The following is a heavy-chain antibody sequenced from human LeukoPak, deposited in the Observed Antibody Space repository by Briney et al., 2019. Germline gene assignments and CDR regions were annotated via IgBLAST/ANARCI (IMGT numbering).Heavy chain of an antibody. CDR2: IFQSGHT. D-gene: IGHD2-15*01. J-gene: IGHJ4*02. Sequence: LETLSLTCTVSDYSISSGYYWGWIRQPPGKGLEWTGSIFQSGHTYYSPSLKSRVTISVDTSNNRFSLSLSAVTAADTAIYYCARDTRTAQGFDYWGQGILVTVSS. CDR3: ARDTRTAQGFDY. V-gene: IGHV4-38-2*02. CDR1: DYSISSGYY.